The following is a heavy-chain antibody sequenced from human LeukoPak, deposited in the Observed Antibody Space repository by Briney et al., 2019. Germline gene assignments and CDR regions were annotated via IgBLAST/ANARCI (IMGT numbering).Heavy chain of an antibody. D-gene: IGHD1-26*01. J-gene: IGHJ4*02. CDR2: ISSSGTTI. V-gene: IGHV3-48*03. CDR1: GFSFSSYE. CDR3: ASGHQKYSGSYFDD. Sequence: GGSLRLSCAASGFSFSSYEMNWVRQAPGKGLEWISYISSSGTTIYYADSVKGRFTISRDNAKNSLYLQMNSLRAEDTALYYCASGHQKYSGSYFDDWGQGTLVTVSS.